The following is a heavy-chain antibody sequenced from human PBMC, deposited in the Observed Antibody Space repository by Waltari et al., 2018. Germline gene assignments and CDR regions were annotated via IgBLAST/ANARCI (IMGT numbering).Heavy chain of an antibody. CDR3: ARKGGRGYTYGPFYFDS. J-gene: IGHJ4*02. V-gene: IGHV3-74*01. Sequence: EVQLLEAGGDLVQPGGSLRLSCAASGFTFSDYWMHWVRQAPGKGLGWVERINGDCYGITYSDSVQGRFTISRDNTKNTVYLQLNSLRADDTAVYYCARKGGRGYTYGPFYFDSWGRGTLVTVSS. CDR1: GFTFSDYW. D-gene: IGHD5-18*01. CDR2: INGDCYGI.